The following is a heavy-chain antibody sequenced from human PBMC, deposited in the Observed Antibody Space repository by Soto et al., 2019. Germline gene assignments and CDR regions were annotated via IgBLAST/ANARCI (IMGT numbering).Heavy chain of an antibody. D-gene: IGHD5-18*01. J-gene: IGHJ6*02. CDR3: ARRGVTAMDFYYYYYGMDV. CDR1: GGTFSSYA. Sequence: GASVKVSCKASGGTFSSYAISWVRQAPGQGLEWMGGIIPIFGTANYAQKFQGRVTITADKSTSTAYMELSSLRSEDTAVYYCARRGVTAMDFYYYYYGMDVWGRGTTVTVSS. CDR2: IIPIFGTA. V-gene: IGHV1-69*06.